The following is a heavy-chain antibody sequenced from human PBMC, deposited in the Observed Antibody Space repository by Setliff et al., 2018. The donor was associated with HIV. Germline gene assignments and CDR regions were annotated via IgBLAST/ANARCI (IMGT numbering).Heavy chain of an antibody. V-gene: IGHV4-34*01. J-gene: IGHJ4*02. CDR3: ARGESWAWELHAV. CDR2: INHSGIT. Sequence: PSETLSLTCAVYGASFSGYYWAWIRQSPGTGLEWIGEINHSGITNYNPTLKSRVTISTDTSKNQFSLRLSSVTAADTAVYYCARGESWAWELHAVWGQGTLVTVSS. CDR1: GASFSGYY. D-gene: IGHD1-26*01.